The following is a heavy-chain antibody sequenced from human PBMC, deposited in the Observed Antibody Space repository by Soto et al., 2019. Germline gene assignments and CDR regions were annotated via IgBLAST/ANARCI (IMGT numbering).Heavy chain of an antibody. CDR1: GFTFSSYG. CDR2: ISYDGSNK. J-gene: IGHJ4*01. Sequence: GGSLRLSCAASGFTFSSYGMHWVRQAPGKGLEWVAVISYDGSNKYYADSVKGRFTFTADKSTTTAYMEVRRLRSEDTAVYYCATGFWSGPIANYFDYWGQGTPVTVSS. D-gene: IGHD3-3*01. V-gene: IGHV3-30*03. CDR3: ATGFWSGPIANYFDY.